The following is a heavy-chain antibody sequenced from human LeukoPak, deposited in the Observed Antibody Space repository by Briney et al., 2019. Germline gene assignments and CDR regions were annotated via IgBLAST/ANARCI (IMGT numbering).Heavy chain of an antibody. V-gene: IGHV3-43*02. CDR3: AKDMGSSGYYVDY. CDR1: GFTFDDYA. CDR2: ISGDGGST. J-gene: IGHJ4*02. D-gene: IGHD3-22*01. Sequence: PGGSLRLSXAASGFTFDDYAMHCVRHAPGKGLEWVSHISGDGGSTYDADSVKGRFTISRDNSKNSLYLQMKSLRTEDTALYYCAKDMGSSGYYVDYWGQGTLVTVSS.